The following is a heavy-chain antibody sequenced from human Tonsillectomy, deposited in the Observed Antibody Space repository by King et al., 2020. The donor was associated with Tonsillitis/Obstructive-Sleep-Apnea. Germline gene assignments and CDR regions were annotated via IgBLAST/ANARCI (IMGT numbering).Heavy chain of an antibody. CDR1: GFSLSTSGVG. D-gene: IGHD6-19*01. V-gene: IGHV2-5*02. CDR3: AHSPPAVAGTVNWFDP. Sequence: TLKESGPTLVKPTQTLTLTCTFSGFSLSTSGVGVGWIRQPPGKALEWLALIFWDDYRRYSPSLETRLTITKDTSKNQVVLTMTNMDPVDNATYYCAHSPPAVAGTVNWFDPWGQGTLVTVSS. J-gene: IGHJ5*02. CDR2: IFWDDYR.